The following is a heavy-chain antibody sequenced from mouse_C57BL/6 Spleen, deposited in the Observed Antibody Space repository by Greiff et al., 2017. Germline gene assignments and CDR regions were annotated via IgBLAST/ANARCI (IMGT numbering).Heavy chain of an antibody. CDR1: GFTFSSYA. J-gene: IGHJ2*01. D-gene: IGHD4-1*01. CDR2: ISSGGDYI. V-gene: IGHV5-9-1*02. CDR3: TRDDWDGYYFDY. Sequence: EVMLVESGEGLVKPGGSLKLSCAASGFTFSSYAMSWVRQTPEKRLEWVAYISSGGDYIYYADTVKGRFTISRDNARNTLYLQMSSLKSEDTAMYYCTRDDWDGYYFDYWGQGTTLTVSS.